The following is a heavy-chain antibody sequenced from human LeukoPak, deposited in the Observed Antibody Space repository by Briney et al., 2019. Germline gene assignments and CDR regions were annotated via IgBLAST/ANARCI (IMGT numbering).Heavy chain of an antibody. CDR1: GGTFSSYA. CDR2: FDPEDGET. Sequence: ASVKVSCKASGGTFSSYAISWVRQAPGKGLEWMGGFDPEDGETIYAQKFQGRVTMTEDTSTDTAYMELSSLRSEDTAVYYCATDESLSWATGTTRAFDIWGQGTMVTVSS. J-gene: IGHJ3*02. D-gene: IGHD1-1*01. V-gene: IGHV1-24*01. CDR3: ATDESLSWATGTTRAFDI.